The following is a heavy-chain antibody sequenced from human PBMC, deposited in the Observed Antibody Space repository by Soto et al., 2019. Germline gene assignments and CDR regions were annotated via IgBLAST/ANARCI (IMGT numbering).Heavy chain of an antibody. J-gene: IGHJ4*02. D-gene: IGHD6-19*01. V-gene: IGHV1-69*01. Sequence: VQLVQSGAEVKKPGASVKVSCKASGGTFSSSAISWVRQAPGQGLEWMGGIIPIFGTANYAQKCLGRVTITADESTSTAYMALSCLRTEDTALYSGPNGGGCSSIDYWGQGTLVTVSS. CDR2: IIPIFGTA. CDR1: GGTFSSSA. CDR3: PNGGGCSSIDY.